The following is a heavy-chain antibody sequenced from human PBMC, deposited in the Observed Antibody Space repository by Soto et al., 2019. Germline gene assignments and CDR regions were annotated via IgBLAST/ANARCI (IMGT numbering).Heavy chain of an antibody. Sequence: EVQLVESGGALVQPGRSLRLSCAASGFTFDDYAMHWVRQAPGKGPEWVSGISWNSASIGYADSVKGRFTISRDNAKKSLYLQMNSLKADDSAGYFCAKDFTTMVRMCDYWGQGTLVTVSS. V-gene: IGHV3-9*01. CDR2: ISWNSASI. D-gene: IGHD5-18*01. J-gene: IGHJ4*02. CDR1: GFTFDDYA. CDR3: AKDFTTMVRMCDY.